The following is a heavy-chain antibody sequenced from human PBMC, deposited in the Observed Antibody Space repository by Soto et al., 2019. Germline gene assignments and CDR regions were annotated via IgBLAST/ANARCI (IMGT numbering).Heavy chain of an antibody. Sequence: VASVKVSCKASGGTFSSYAISWVRQAPGQGLEWMGGIIPIFGTANYAQKFQGRVTIAADESTSTAYMELSSLRSEDTAVYYCARPPPYSSSWYPFDYWGHGTLVTVSS. CDR3: ARPPPYSSSWYPFDY. V-gene: IGHV1-69*13. CDR2: IIPIFGTA. D-gene: IGHD6-13*01. CDR1: GGTFSSYA. J-gene: IGHJ4*01.